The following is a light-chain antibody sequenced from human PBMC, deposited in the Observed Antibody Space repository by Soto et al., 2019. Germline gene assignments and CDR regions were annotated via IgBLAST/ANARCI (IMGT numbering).Light chain of an antibody. CDR3: NSYTVSNTVI. CDR2: EVY. J-gene: IGLJ2*01. CDR1: SSDVGAYNY. Sequence: QLVLTQPASVSGSPGQSITISCTGTSSDVGAYNYVSWYQHHPGKAPKVIIYEVYYRPSGVSNRFSGSKTGNTASLTISGLQAEDEADYYCNSYTVSNTVIFGGGTKLTVL. V-gene: IGLV2-14*01.